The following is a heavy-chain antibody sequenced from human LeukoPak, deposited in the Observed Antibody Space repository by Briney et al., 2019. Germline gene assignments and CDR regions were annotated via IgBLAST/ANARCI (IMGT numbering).Heavy chain of an antibody. D-gene: IGHD3-22*01. J-gene: IGHJ3*02. V-gene: IGHV4-4*07. CDR1: GGSISSYY. CDR2: IYTSGST. Sequence: SETLSLTCTVSGGSISSYYWSWIRQPAGKGLECIGRIYTSGSTNYNPSLKSRVTMSVDTSKNQFSLKLSSVTAADTAVYYCARAVYYYDSSGYWGLDAFDIWGQGTMVTVSS. CDR3: ARAVYYYDSSGYWGLDAFDI.